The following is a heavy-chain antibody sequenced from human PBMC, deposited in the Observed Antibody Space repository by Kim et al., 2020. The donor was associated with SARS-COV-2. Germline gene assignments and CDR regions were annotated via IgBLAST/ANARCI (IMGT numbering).Heavy chain of an antibody. CDR1: GGTFSSYA. CDR3: ARGMWGTGDLWRAFDI. J-gene: IGHJ3*02. V-gene: IGHV1-69*13. D-gene: IGHD7-27*01. Sequence: SVKVSCKASGGTFSSYAISWVRQAPGQGLEWMGGIIPIFGTANYAQKFQGRVTITADESTSTAYMELSSLRSEDTAVYYCARGMWGTGDLWRAFDIWGQGTMVTVSS. CDR2: IIPIFGTA.